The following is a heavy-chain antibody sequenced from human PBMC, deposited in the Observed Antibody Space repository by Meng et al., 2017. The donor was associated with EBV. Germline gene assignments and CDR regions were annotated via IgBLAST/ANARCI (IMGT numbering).Heavy chain of an antibody. J-gene: IGHJ4*02. Sequence: QCPLVQSGAEVTKPGASVKVSCKASGYIFTSYAMHWVRQAPGQRREWMGWINAGNGNTKYSQKFQGRVTITRDTSASTAYMELSSLRSEDTAVYYCARDGGYYYGSGSYYFDYWGQGTLVTVSS. D-gene: IGHD3-10*01. CDR2: INAGNGNT. CDR3: ARDGGYYYGSGSYYFDY. V-gene: IGHV1-3*01. CDR1: GYIFTSYA.